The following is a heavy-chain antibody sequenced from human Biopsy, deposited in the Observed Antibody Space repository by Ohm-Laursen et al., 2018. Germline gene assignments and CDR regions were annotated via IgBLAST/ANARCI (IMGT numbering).Heavy chain of an antibody. CDR3: ARSTYYYESSGTRRGLDI. D-gene: IGHD3-22*01. V-gene: IGHV3-53*01. CDR1: GFTVSRNY. CDR2: IDSGGYT. Sequence: SLRLSCAASGFTVSRNYMTWVRQAPGKGLEWVSVIDSGGYTHYTDSVKDRFTISRDNSKNTLYLQMNNLSAEDTAVYYCARSTYYYESSGTRRGLDIWGQGTTVTVSS. J-gene: IGHJ3*02.